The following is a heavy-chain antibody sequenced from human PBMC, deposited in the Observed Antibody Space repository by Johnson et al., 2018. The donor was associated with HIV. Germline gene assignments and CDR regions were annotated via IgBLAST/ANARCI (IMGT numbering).Heavy chain of an antibody. J-gene: IGHJ3*02. CDR2: ISYDGSNK. V-gene: IGHV3-30*04. Sequence: QVQLVESGGGVVQPGRSLRLSCAASGFTFSSYTMHWVRQAPGKGLEWVAVISYDGSNKYYADSVKGRFTISRDNSKNTLYLQMSSLRAEDTAVYYCAREGAPSARDWAFDIWGQGTMVTVSS. CDR1: GFTFSSYT. D-gene: IGHD3/OR15-3a*01. CDR3: AREGAPSARDWAFDI.